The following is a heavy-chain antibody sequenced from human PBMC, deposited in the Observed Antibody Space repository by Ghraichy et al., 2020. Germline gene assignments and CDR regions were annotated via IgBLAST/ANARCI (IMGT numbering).Heavy chain of an antibody. CDR3: ARELSSPLDPYYYYYAMDV. J-gene: IGHJ6*02. Sequence: GGSLRLSCAASGFSFSMSAMNWVRQAPGKGLEWVSFISSASSYIYYADSVKGRFTISRDNAKNSLYLQMTNLRTEDTAVYYCARELSSPLDPYYYYYAMDVWGQGTAVTVSS. D-gene: IGHD6-6*01. CDR1: GFSFSMSA. CDR2: ISSASSYI. V-gene: IGHV3-21*01.